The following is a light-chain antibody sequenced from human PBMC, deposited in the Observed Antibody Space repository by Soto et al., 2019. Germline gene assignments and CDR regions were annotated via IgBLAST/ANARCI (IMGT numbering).Light chain of an antibody. CDR1: NIGSKN. CDR2: RDS. J-gene: IGLJ3*02. V-gene: IGLV3-9*01. CDR3: QVWDSSIWV. Sequence: SYELTQPLSVSVALGQTARITCGGNNIGSKNVHWYQQKPGQAPVLGIYRDSNRPSGIPERFSGSNSGNTATLTISRAQAGDEADYYCQVWDSSIWVFGGGTQLTVL.